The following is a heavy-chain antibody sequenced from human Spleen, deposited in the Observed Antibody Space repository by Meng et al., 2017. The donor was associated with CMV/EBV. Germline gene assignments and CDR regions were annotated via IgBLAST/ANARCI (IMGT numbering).Heavy chain of an antibody. CDR3: VRDLVGNRDS. Sequence: EAQLVEFGGGLVQPGGSLRISCADSGFTFSDYWMHWVRQAPGEGPVWVSRIDTYGTVTSYAESVRGRFTISRDNSKKTLYLQMNDLRAGDSGVYYCVRDLVGNRDSWGHGTLVTVSS. CDR1: GFTFSDYW. J-gene: IGHJ5*01. D-gene: IGHD1-14*01. CDR2: IDTYGTVT. V-gene: IGHV3-74*03.